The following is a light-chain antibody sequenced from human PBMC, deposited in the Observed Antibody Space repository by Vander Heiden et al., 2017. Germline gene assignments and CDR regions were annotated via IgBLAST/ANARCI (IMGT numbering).Light chain of an antibody. J-gene: IGLJ2*01. CDR3: SSYTSSSTLV. CDR1: SSDVGNYNR. CDR2: EVT. Sequence: QSALTQPPSVSGSPGQSVTISCTGTSSDVGNYNRVSWYQQPPGTASKLMIYEVTNRPSGVPDRFSGSKSGNTASLTISGLQAEDEADYYCSSYTSSSTLVFGGGTKLTVL. V-gene: IGLV2-18*02.